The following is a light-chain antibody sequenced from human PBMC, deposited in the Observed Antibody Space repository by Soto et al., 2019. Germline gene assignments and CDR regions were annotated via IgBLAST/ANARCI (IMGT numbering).Light chain of an antibody. CDR3: LSADSSGTYV. V-gene: IGLV3-16*01. J-gene: IGLJ1*01. CDR2: KDS. CDR1: ALPKKY. Sequence: SYELTQPPSLPVSLGQMARITCSGEALPKKYAYWYQQKPGQFPVLVIYKDSERPSGIPERFSGSSSGTIVTLTISGVQAEDEADYYCLSADSSGTYVFGTGTKVTVL.